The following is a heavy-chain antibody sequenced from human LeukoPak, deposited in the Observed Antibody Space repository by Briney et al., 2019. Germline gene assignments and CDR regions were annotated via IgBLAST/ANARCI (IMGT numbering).Heavy chain of an antibody. CDR3: ARDHRYAFGN. J-gene: IGHJ4*02. Sequence: GGSLRLSCSASGFTFTNAWMSWVRQAPGKGLEWVATIRGDGNYKHYVDSVKGRFTISGDSAKNSVFLQMNSLRVEDTAVYYCARDHRYAFGNWGQGTLVTVSS. CDR1: GFTFTNAW. V-gene: IGHV3-7*01. D-gene: IGHD5-12*01. CDR2: IRGDGNYK.